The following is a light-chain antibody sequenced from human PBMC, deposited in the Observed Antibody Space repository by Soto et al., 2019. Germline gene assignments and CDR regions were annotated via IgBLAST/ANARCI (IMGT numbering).Light chain of an antibody. CDR3: AAWDASLNGRL. CDR1: SSNIGAKT. CDR2: DDN. V-gene: IGLV1-44*01. Sequence: QSVLTQPPSASGTPGQRVTISCIGSSSNIGAKTVSWYQQLPGTAPKLLIYDDNQRPSGVPDRFSGSKSGTSASLAIGGLQSEDEADYYCAAWDASLNGRLFGGGTKVTVL. J-gene: IGLJ2*01.